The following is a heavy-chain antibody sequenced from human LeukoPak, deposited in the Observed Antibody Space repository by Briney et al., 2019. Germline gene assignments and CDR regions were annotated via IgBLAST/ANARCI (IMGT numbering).Heavy chain of an antibody. D-gene: IGHD6-13*01. V-gene: IGHV3-48*03. CDR3: ARVESSSWYDGHYYYYYYMDV. J-gene: IGHJ6*03. CDR2: ISGDGSII. Sequence: QPGGSLRLSCAASGFIFSSYEMNWVRQAPGQGLEWISYISGDGSIIYYADSVKGRFTISRDNAKNTLYLQMNSLRAEDTAVYYCARVESSSWYDGHYYYYYYMDVWGKGTTVTVSS. CDR1: GFIFSSYE.